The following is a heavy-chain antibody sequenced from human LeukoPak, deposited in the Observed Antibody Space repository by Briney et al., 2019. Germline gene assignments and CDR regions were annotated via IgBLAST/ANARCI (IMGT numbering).Heavy chain of an antibody. J-gene: IGHJ4*02. D-gene: IGHD6-13*01. CDR2: TNQDGTKK. Sequence: PGGSLRLSCAASGLIFSDHLMTWVRQAPGKGLEWVANTNQDGTKKYYLDSVKGRFTISRDNTEKSVNLQMNSLRAEDTAVYYCAREWQGGIAAAGTRIEGDYWGQGTLVAVSS. V-gene: IGHV3-7*01. CDR1: GLIFSDHL. CDR3: AREWQGGIAAAGTRIEGDY.